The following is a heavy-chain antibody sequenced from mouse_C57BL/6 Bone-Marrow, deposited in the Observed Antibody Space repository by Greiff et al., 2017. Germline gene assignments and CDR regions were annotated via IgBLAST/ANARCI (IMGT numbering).Heavy chain of an antibody. CDR3: AETDEAWAFAY. CDR2: IDPSDSYT. J-gene: IGHJ3*01. CDR1: GYTFTSYW. Sequence: QVQLQQPGAELVMPGASVKLSCKASGYTFTSYWVHWVKQRPGQGLEWIGEIDPSDSYTNYNQKFKGKSTLTVDKSSSTAYMQLSSLTSEDSAVYYGAETDEAWAFAYWGQGTLVTVSA. V-gene: IGHV1-69*01. D-gene: IGHD3-2*02.